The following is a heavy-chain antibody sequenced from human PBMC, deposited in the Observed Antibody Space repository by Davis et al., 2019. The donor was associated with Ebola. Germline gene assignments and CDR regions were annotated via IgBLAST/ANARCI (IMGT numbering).Heavy chain of an antibody. J-gene: IGHJ6*02. CDR2: ISAYNGNT. Sequence: ASVKVSCKASGYTFTSYYMHWVRQAPGQGLEWMGWISAYNGNTNYAQKLQGRVTMTTDTSTSTAYMELRSLRSDDTAVYYCARDQRFHYDILTGSFGMDVWGQGTTVTVSS. V-gene: IGHV1-18*04. CDR3: ARDQRFHYDILTGSFGMDV. CDR1: GYTFTSYY. D-gene: IGHD3-9*01.